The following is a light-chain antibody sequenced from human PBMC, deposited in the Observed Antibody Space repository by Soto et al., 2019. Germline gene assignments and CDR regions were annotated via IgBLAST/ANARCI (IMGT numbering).Light chain of an antibody. V-gene: IGLV2-23*01. Sequence: QSALTQPASVSGSPGQSITISCAGTSSDVGNYNLVSWYQQYPGKAPKLMIYEGSKRPSGVPNRFSGSKSGNTASLTVSGLQAEDEADYFCCSYARSTTGVFGGGTKVTVL. CDR1: SSDVGNYNL. CDR3: CSYARSTTGV. J-gene: IGLJ2*01. CDR2: EGS.